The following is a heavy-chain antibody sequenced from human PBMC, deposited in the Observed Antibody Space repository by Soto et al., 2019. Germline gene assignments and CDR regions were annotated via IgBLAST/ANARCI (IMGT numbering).Heavy chain of an antibody. D-gene: IGHD2-15*01. CDR2: ISGSGGST. Sequence: GGSLRLSCAASGFTFSSYAMIWVRQAPGKGLEWVSAISGSGGSTYYADSVKGRFTLSRDNSKNTLYLQMNSLRAEDTAVCYRAKEGPSVVVVIIGGAYFDFWGQGTLVTVSS. V-gene: IGHV3-23*01. J-gene: IGHJ4*02. CDR1: GFTFSSYA. CDR3: AKEGPSVVVVIIGGAYFDF.